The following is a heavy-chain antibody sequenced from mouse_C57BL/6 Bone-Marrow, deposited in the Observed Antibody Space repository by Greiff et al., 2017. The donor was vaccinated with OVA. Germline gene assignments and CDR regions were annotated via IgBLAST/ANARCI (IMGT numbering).Heavy chain of an antibody. J-gene: IGHJ3*01. CDR1: GFTFSSYA. Sequence: DVKLVESGGGLVKPGGSLKLSCAASGFTFSSYAMSWVRQTPEKRLEWVATISDGGSYTYYPDNVKGRFTISRDNAKNNLYLQMSHLKSEDTAMYYCARDDYDEGFAYWGQGTLVTVSA. CDR2: ISDGGSYT. V-gene: IGHV5-4*01. CDR3: ARDDYDEGFAY. D-gene: IGHD2-4*01.